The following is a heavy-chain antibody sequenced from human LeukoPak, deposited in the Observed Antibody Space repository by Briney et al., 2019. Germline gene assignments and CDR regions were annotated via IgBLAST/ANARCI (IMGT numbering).Heavy chain of an antibody. CDR2: INPNSGGT. CDR3: ARVPPHSSGWYYFDY. Sequence: ASVKVSCKASGYTFTGYYMHWVRQAPGQGLEWMGWINPNSGGTYFAQKFQGRVTMTRDTSISTAYMELSRLRSDDTAVYYCARVPPHSSGWYYFDYWGQGTLVTVSS. D-gene: IGHD6-19*01. J-gene: IGHJ4*02. CDR1: GYTFTGYY. V-gene: IGHV1-2*02.